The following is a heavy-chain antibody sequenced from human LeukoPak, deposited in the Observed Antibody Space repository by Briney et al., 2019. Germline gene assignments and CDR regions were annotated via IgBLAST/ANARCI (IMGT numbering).Heavy chain of an antibody. V-gene: IGHV3-48*02. CDR3: ARPQRIAVAGSRDPTDY. Sequence: GGSLRLSCAASGFTFSSYSMNWVRQAPGKGLEWVSYISSSSSTIYYADSVKGRFTISRDNAKNSLYLQMNSLRDEDTAVYYCARPQRIAVAGSRDPTDYWGQGTLVTVSS. CDR2: ISSSSSTI. J-gene: IGHJ4*02. D-gene: IGHD6-19*01. CDR1: GFTFSSYS.